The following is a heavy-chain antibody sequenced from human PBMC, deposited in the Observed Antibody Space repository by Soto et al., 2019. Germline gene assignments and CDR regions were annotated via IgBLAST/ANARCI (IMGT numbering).Heavy chain of an antibody. CDR3: AKSSGQNIIAAAGTIFDY. Sequence: EVQLLESGGGLVQPGGSLRLSCAASGFTFSSYAMSWVRQAPGKGLEWVSAISGSGGSTYYADSVKGRFTIYRDNSKNTLYLQMNSLRAEDTAVYYCAKSSGQNIIAAAGTIFDYWGQGPLVTVSS. D-gene: IGHD6-13*01. V-gene: IGHV3-23*01. CDR1: GFTFSSYA. CDR2: ISGSGGST. J-gene: IGHJ4*02.